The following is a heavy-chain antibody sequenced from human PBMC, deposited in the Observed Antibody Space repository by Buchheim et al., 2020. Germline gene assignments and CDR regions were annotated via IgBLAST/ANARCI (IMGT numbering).Heavy chain of an antibody. V-gene: IGHV3-33*01. CDR1: GFTFSSYG. D-gene: IGHD5-18*01. CDR3: ARGDTAMVYRY. CDR2: IWDDGSNK. J-gene: IGHJ4*02. Sequence: QVQLVESGGGVVQPGRSLRLSCAASGFTFSSYGMHWVRQAPGKGLEWVAVIWDDGSNKYYADSVKGRFTISRDNSKNTLYLQMNSLRAEDTAVYYCARGDTAMVYRYWGQGTLVAVSS.